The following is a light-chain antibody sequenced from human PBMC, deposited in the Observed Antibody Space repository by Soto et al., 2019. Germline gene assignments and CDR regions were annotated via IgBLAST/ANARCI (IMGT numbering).Light chain of an antibody. J-gene: IGKJ2*01. CDR1: QSVGSY. CDR2: DAL. CDR3: QQRAHWPPYT. Sequence: EVVLTQSPVTLSLSPGERATLSCRASQSVGSYLAWIQKKPGQAPRLLIYDALNRATGIPARFSGSGSGTDFALTTSSLEPEDFAVYYCQQRAHWPPYTFGQGTKLEIK. V-gene: IGKV3-11*01.